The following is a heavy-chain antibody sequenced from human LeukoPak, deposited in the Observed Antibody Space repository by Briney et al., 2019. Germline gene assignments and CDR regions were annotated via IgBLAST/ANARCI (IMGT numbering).Heavy chain of an antibody. D-gene: IGHD3-9*01. J-gene: IGHJ3*02. CDR3: ARDSTTVVLRYFDWPVDAFDI. Sequence: SETLSLTCTVSGGSISSGSYYWSWIRQPAGKGLEWIGRIYTSGSTNYNPSLKSRVTISVDTSKNQFSLKLSSVTAADTAVYYCARDSTTVVLRYFDWPVDAFDIWGQGTMVTVSS. CDR2: IYTSGST. V-gene: IGHV4-61*02. CDR1: GGSISSGSYY.